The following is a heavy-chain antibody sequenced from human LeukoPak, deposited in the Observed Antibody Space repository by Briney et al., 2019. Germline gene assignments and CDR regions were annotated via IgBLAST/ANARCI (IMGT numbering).Heavy chain of an antibody. D-gene: IGHD3-3*01. CDR2: INPGDGTT. V-gene: IGHV1-46*01. J-gene: IGHJ5*02. CDR3: ARDAYSTITIFGVDPNWFDP. CDR1: GYTFTNYY. Sequence: GASVKVSCKTSGYTFTNYYIHWVRQAPGQGLEWMGIINPGDGTTSYAQKFQGRVTMTRDTSTSTVYMELSSLRSEDTAVYYCARDAYSTITIFGVDPNWFDPWGQGTLVTVSS.